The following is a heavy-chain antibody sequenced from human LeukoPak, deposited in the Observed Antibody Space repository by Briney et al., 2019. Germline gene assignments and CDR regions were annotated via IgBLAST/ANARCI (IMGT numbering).Heavy chain of an antibody. CDR1: GGSIGSYY. CDR2: IYYSGST. CDR3: ARGTLLVGYFDL. Sequence: SETLSLTCTVSGGSIGSYYWSWIRQPPGKGLEWIGYIYYSGSTNYNPSLKSRVTISVDTSKNQFSLKLSSVTAADTAVYYCARGTLLVGYFDLWGRGTLVTVSS. J-gene: IGHJ2*01. V-gene: IGHV4-59*01. D-gene: IGHD2-8*02.